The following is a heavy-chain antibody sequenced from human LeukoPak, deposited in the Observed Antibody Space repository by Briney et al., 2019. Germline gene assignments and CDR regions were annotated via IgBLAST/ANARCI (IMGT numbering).Heavy chain of an antibody. CDR2: ISGSGGST. V-gene: IGHV3-23*01. J-gene: IGHJ4*02. CDR1: GFTFTNAW. Sequence: GGSLRLSCVASGFTFTNAWMSWVRQAPGKGLEWVSAISGSGGSTYYADSVKGRFTISRDNSKNTLYLQMNSLRAEDTAVYYCAKAFRITGELPDLPDYWGQGTLVTVSS. D-gene: IGHD1-26*01. CDR3: AKAFRITGELPDLPDY.